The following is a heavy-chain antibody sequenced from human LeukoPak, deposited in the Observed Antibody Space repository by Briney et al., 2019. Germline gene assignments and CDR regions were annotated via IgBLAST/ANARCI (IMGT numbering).Heavy chain of an antibody. CDR2: IYSGGST. Sequence: GGSLRLSCAASGFTVSSNYMSWVRQAPGKGLEWVSVIYSGGSTYYADSVKGRFTISRDNSKNTLYLQMNSLRAEDTAVYYCAKHYDILTGYRCFDYWGQGTLVTVSS. CDR1: GFTVSSNY. J-gene: IGHJ4*02. CDR3: AKHYDILTGYRCFDY. D-gene: IGHD3-9*01. V-gene: IGHV3-53*01.